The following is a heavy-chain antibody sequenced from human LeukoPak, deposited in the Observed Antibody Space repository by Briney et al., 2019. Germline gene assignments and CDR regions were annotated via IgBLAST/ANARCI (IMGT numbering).Heavy chain of an antibody. V-gene: IGHV1-24*01. Sequence: ASVKVSCKASGYTFTSYSISWVRQAPGKGLEWMGGFDPEDGETIYAQKFQGRVTMTEDTSTDTAYMELSSLRSEDTAVYYCATDTAMPWGQGTLVTVSS. D-gene: IGHD5-18*01. CDR3: ATDTAMP. CDR1: GYTFTSYS. J-gene: IGHJ4*02. CDR2: FDPEDGET.